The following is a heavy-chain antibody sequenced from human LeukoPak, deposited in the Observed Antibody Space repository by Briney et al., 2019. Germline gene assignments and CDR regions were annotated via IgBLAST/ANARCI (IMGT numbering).Heavy chain of an antibody. CDR3: TRTVTPIMVRGVIITLECFQH. CDR1: GYTFTGYY. V-gene: IGHV1-2*06. D-gene: IGHD3-10*01. J-gene: IGHJ1*01. CDR2: INPNSGGT. Sequence: ASVKVSCKASGYTFTGYYMHWVRQAPGQGLEWMGRINPNSGGTNYAQKFQGRATMTRDTSISTAYMELSRLRSDDTAVYYCTRTVTPIMVRGVIITLECFQHWGQGTLVTVSS.